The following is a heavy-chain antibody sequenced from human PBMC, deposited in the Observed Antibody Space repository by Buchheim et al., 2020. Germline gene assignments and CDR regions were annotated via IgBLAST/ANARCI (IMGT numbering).Heavy chain of an antibody. V-gene: IGHV4-59*12. Sequence: QVQLQESGPGLVKPSETLSLTCTVSGGSISSYYWSWIRQPPGKGLEWIGYIYYSGSTNYNPSLKSRVTISVDTSKNQFSLKLSSVTAADTAVYYCARVFKRWTGTRFDYWGQGTL. J-gene: IGHJ4*02. CDR1: GGSISSYY. D-gene: IGHD1-1*01. CDR3: ARVFKRWTGTRFDY. CDR2: IYYSGST.